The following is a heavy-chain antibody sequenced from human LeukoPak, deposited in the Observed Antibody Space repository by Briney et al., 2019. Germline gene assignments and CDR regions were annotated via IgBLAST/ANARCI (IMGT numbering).Heavy chain of an antibody. Sequence: SVKVSCKASGGTFSSYAISWVRQAPGQGLEWMGGIIPIFGTANYAQKFQGRVTITTDESTSTAYMELSSLRSEDTAVYYCARRVYSSSSGGDWFGPWGQGTLVTVSS. CDR2: IIPIFGTA. CDR1: GGTFSSYA. J-gene: IGHJ5*02. V-gene: IGHV1-69*05. CDR3: ARRVYSSSSGGDWFGP. D-gene: IGHD6-6*01.